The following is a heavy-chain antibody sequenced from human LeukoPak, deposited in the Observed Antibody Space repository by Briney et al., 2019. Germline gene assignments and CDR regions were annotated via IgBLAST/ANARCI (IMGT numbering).Heavy chain of an antibody. D-gene: IGHD1-7*01. V-gene: IGHV3-48*04. CDR3: ARDGWNYCFDY. CDR1: GFTFSTYS. CDR2: ISSLGRST. Sequence: GGALLLSSAASGFTFSTYSMARGRPGSGEGLGWVSYISSLGRSTYYADSVKGRFTISRDNAKNSLSLQLNSLRAEDTAVYFCARDGWNYCFDYWGQGTLVTVSS. J-gene: IGHJ4*02.